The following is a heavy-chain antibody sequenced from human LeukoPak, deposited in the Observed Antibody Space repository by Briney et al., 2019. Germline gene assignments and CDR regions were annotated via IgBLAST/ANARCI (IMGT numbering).Heavy chain of an antibody. CDR1: GYTFTSYG. V-gene: IGHV1-18*01. D-gene: IGHD5-18*01. J-gene: IGHJ4*02. Sequence: GASVKVSCKASGYTFTSYGISWVRQAPGQGLEWMGWISAYNGNTNYAQKFQGRVTVTTDTSTSTAYMELRSLRSDDTAVYYCARDRGTWIQLWLIDYWGQGTPVTVSS. CDR2: ISAYNGNT. CDR3: ARDRGTWIQLWLIDY.